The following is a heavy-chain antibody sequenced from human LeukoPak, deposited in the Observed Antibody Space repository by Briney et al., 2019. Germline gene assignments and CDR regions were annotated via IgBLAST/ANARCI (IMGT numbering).Heavy chain of an antibody. CDR1: GFTFSSYG. CDR3: AKDKVSWYYYMDV. CDR2: IRYDGSNK. Sequence: PGGSLRLSCAASGFTFSSYGMHWVRQAPGKGLEWVAFIRYDGSNKYYADSVKGRFTISRDNSKNTLYLQMNSLRAEDTAVYYCAKDKVSWYYYMDVWGKGTTVTISS. J-gene: IGHJ6*03. V-gene: IGHV3-30*02.